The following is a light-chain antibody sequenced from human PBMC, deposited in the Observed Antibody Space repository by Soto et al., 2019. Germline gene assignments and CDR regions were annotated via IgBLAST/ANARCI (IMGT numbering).Light chain of an antibody. CDR2: GAS. CDR3: QQHDRGWT. V-gene: IGKV3-15*01. J-gene: IGKJ1*01. CDR1: QSVSTK. Sequence: EMVMTQSPATLSVSLGERATLSCRASQSVSTKLVWYQQKPGQAPRLLIYGASTRATGIPARFSGSGSGTEFALTISSLQSEDFAVYYCQQHDRGWTFGHGTKVEIK.